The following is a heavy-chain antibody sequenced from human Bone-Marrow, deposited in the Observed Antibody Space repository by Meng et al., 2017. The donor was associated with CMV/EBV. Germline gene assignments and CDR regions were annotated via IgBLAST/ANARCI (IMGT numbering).Heavy chain of an antibody. CDR1: GFTFSSYG. CDR3: AKLTRGSTRGDY. CDR2: IRYDGSNK. D-gene: IGHD2-2*01. J-gene: IGHJ4*02. Sequence: GGSLRLSCAASGFTFSSYGMHWVRQAPGKGLEWVAFIRYDGSNKYYADSVKGRFTISRDNSKNTLYLQMNSLRAEDTAVYYCAKLTRGSTRGDYWGQGPLVTFYS. V-gene: IGHV3-30*02.